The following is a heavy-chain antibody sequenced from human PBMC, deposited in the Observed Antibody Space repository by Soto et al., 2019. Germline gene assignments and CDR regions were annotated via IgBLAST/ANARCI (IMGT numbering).Heavy chain of an antibody. CDR3: AREGSSSSGPIDY. CDR2: INPNSGGT. J-gene: IGHJ4*02. V-gene: IGHV1-2*04. D-gene: IGHD6-6*01. Sequence: ASVKVSCKASGYTFTGYYMHWVRQAPGQGLEWMGWINPNSGGTNYAQKFQGWVTMTRDTSISTAYMELSRLRSDDTAVYYCAREGSSSSGPIDYWGQGTLVTVSS. CDR1: GYTFTGYY.